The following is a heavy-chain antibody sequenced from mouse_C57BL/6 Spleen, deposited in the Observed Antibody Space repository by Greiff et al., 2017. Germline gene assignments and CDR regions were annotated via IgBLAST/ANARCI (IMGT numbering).Heavy chain of an antibody. J-gene: IGHJ4*01. Sequence: VQLQQPGAELVKPGASVKLSCKASGYTFTSYWMHWVKQRPGQGLEWIGMIHPNSGSTNYNEKFKSKDTLTVDKSSSTAYMPLSSLTSEDSAVDYCARIYYGNYGAMDYWGQGTSVTVSS. D-gene: IGHD2-1*01. CDR1: GYTFTSYW. V-gene: IGHV1-64*01. CDR2: IHPNSGST. CDR3: ARIYYGNYGAMDY.